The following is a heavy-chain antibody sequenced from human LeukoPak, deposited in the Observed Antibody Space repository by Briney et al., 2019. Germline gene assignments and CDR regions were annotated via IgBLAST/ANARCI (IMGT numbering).Heavy chain of an antibody. J-gene: IGHJ5*02. V-gene: IGHV3-23*01. D-gene: IGHD5-12*01. CDR2: ISGSGDLS. CDR1: GFTFNSYA. CDR3: AKGQVASATQVRFAP. Sequence: GGSLRLSCVASGFTFNSYAMTWVRQAPGEGLEGVSTISGSGDLSLYAESVRDRFTISRDNSKNTLYLQMNSLRGEDTAVYYCAKGQVASATQVRFAPWGNGTLVTVSS.